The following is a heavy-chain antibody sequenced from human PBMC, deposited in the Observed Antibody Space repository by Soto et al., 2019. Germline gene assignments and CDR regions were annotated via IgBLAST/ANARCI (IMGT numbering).Heavy chain of an antibody. CDR1: GGSINNYY. CDR2: VYYSGTT. D-gene: IGHD3-9*01. CDR3: ARHTDDILTGNEALDI. Sequence: SETLSLTCTVSGGSINNYYWSWIRQSPGKGLEWIGYVYYSGTTNYNPTLKSRITILVDTSENQFSLKLTSVTAADTAVYYRARHTDDILTGNEALDIWGQGTVVTVSS. V-gene: IGHV4-59*08. J-gene: IGHJ3*02.